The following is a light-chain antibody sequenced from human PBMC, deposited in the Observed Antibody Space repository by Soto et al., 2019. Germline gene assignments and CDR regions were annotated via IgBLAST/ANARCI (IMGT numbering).Light chain of an antibody. J-gene: IGKJ5*01. V-gene: IGKV3-20*01. CDR2: GAS. CDR3: QQYGSSSIT. CDR1: QSVSSGY. Sequence: EIVLTQSPGTLSLFPGERATLSCRASQSVSSGYLAWYQQKPGQAPRLLIYGASSRATGIPDRFSGSGSGTDFTLTISRLEPEDFAVYYCQQYGSSSITFGQGTRLEIK.